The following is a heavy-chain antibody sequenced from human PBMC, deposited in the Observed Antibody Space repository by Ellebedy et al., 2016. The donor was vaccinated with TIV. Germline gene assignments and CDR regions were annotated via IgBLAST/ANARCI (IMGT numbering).Heavy chain of an antibody. Sequence: SETLSLXCAVYGGSFSGYYWSWIRQPPGKGLEWIGSIYHSGSTYYNPSLKSRVTISVDTSKNQFSLKLSSVTAADTAVYYCAREGVGARIDYWGQGTLVTVSS. J-gene: IGHJ4*02. V-gene: IGHV4-34*01. D-gene: IGHD1-26*01. CDR1: GGSFSGYY. CDR2: IYHSGST. CDR3: AREGVGARIDY.